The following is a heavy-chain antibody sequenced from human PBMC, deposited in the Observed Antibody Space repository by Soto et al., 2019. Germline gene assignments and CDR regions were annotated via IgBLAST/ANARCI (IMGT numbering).Heavy chain of an antibody. CDR1: GFTFSSYA. J-gene: IGHJ3*02. CDR3: VKIYFDPFVGATTDGLRGGAFDI. V-gene: IGHV3-64D*06. D-gene: IGHD1-26*01. CDR2: ISSNGGST. Sequence: GSLRLSCSASGFTFSSYAMHWVRQAPGKGLEYVSAISSNGGSTYYADSVKGRFTISRDNSKNTLYLQMSSLRAEDTAVYYCVKIYFDPFVGATTDGLRGGAFDIWGQGTMVTVS.